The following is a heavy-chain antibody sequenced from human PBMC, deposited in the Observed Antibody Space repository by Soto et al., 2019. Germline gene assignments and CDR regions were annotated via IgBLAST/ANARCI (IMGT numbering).Heavy chain of an antibody. J-gene: IGHJ6*02. V-gene: IGHV4-34*01. CDR3: ARGGQGSSWVYYYYYGMDV. CDR1: GGSFSGYY. Sequence: QVQLQQWGAGLLKPSETLSLTCAVYGGSFSGYYWSWIRQPPGKGLEWIGEIKHRGSTNYNPSPKSRVIISVDTSKNQFSLKLSSVTAADTAVYYCARGGQGSSWVYYYYYGMDVWGQGTTVTVSS. D-gene: IGHD6-13*01. CDR2: IKHRGST.